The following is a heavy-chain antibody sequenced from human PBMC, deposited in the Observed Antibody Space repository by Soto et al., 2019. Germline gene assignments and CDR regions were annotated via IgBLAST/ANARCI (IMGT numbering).Heavy chain of an antibody. CDR2: ISYDGSNK. D-gene: IGHD2-21*01. CDR1: GFAFRDYA. CDR3: ARDVDGLQAASSEYGLDV. Sequence: QLVQSGGGVVQPGRSLRLSCAASGFAFRDYAMHWFRESPGKGLEWLTVISYDGSNKHYSNSLRGRFTIARDDSKNTLYLQMDSLTFEDTAVYYCARDVDGLQAASSEYGLDVWGQGTAVSVS. V-gene: IGHV3-30-3*01. J-gene: IGHJ6*02.